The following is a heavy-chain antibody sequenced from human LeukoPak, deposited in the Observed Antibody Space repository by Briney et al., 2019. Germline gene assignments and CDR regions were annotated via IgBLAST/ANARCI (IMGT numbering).Heavy chain of an antibody. D-gene: IGHD3-10*01. V-gene: IGHV3-74*01. CDR1: GFTFSSYW. J-gene: IGHJ4*02. CDR2: INSDGSST. CDR3: ACTMVRGVIKYY. Sequence: GGSLRLSCAASGFTFSSYWMHWVRQASGKGLVWVSRINSDGSSTSYADSVKGRFTISRDNAKNTLYLQMNSLRAEDTAVYYCACTMVRGVIKYYWGQGTLVTVSS.